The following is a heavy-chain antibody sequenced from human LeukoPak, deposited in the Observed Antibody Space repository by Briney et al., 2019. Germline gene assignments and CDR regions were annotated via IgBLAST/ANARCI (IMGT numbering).Heavy chain of an antibody. CDR1: GFTFSSYA. CDR3: AKDLDYYDSSGYSLGY. Sequence: GGSLRLSCAASGFTFSSYAMSWVRQAPGKGMEWVSAISGSGGSTYYADSVKGRFTISRDNSKNTLYLQMNSLRAEDTAVYYCAKDLDYYDSSGYSLGYWGQGTLVTVSS. J-gene: IGHJ4*02. D-gene: IGHD3-22*01. CDR2: ISGSGGST. V-gene: IGHV3-23*01.